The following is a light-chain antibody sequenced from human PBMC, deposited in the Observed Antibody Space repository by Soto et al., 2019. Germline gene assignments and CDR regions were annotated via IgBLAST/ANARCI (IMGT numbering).Light chain of an antibody. CDR3: SSYTSISTLVV. V-gene: IGLV2-14*01. J-gene: IGLJ2*01. Sequence: QSALTQPASVSGSPRQSITISCTGTSSDVGGYNYVSWYQQHPGKAPKLMIYEVSNRPSGVSNRFSGSKSGNTASLTISGLQAEDEADYYCSSYTSISTLVVFGGGTKLTVL. CDR1: SSDVGGYNY. CDR2: EVS.